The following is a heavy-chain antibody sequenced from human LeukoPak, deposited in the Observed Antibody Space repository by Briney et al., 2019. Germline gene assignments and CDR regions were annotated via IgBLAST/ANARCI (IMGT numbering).Heavy chain of an antibody. CDR3: ARGERSNVDIVATSPFVIFDY. J-gene: IGHJ4*02. Sequence: SETLSLTCAVYGGSFSGYYWSWIRQPPGKGLERIGEINHSGSTNYNPSLKSRVTISVDTSKNQFSLKLSSVTAADTAVYYCARGERSNVDIVATSPFVIFDYWGQGTLVTVSS. CDR1: GGSFSGYY. CDR2: INHSGST. D-gene: IGHD5-12*01. V-gene: IGHV4-34*01.